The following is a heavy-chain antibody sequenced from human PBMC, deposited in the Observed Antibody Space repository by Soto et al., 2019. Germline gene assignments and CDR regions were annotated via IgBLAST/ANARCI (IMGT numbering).Heavy chain of an antibody. CDR1: VSSFSNFY. CDR2: IYTSGAT. D-gene: IGHD3-10*01. Sequence: PSETLSLTCIVSVSSFSNFYWSWIRQPAGKGLEWIGRIYTSGATSYNPSLKSRVTMSVDTSQTQMSLNLTSVTAADTAVYYCARGGIQLSYAFDHWGQGILVTVSS. V-gene: IGHV4-4*07. CDR3: ARGGIQLSYAFDH. J-gene: IGHJ4*02.